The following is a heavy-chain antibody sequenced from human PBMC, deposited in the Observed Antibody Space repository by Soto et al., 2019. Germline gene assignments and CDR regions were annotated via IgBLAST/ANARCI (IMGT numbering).Heavy chain of an antibody. J-gene: IGHJ3*02. CDR2: IYPGDSDT. D-gene: IGHD3-10*01. V-gene: IGHV5-51*01. CDR1: GYSFATYW. Sequence: GESLKISCKGSGYSFATYWIGWVRQMPGKGLEWMGIIYPGDSDTRYSPSFQGQVIISVYKSISTAYLQWSSLKASDTAMYYCARHGCAFDIWGQGTMVTVSS. CDR3: ARHGCAFDI.